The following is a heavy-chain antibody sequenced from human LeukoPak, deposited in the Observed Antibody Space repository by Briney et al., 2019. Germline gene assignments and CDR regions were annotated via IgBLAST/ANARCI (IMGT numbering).Heavy chain of an antibody. CDR1: GFTFSSYW. CDR3: AIEMPPQYYFDY. J-gene: IGHJ4*02. CDR2: ISSSGSTI. Sequence: PGGSLRLSCAASGFTFSSYWMNWVRQAPGKGLEWVSHISSSGSTIYYADSVKGRFTISRDNAKNSLYLQMNSLRAEDTAVYYCAIEMPPQYYFDYWGQGTLVTVSS. V-gene: IGHV3-48*04. D-gene: IGHD5-24*01.